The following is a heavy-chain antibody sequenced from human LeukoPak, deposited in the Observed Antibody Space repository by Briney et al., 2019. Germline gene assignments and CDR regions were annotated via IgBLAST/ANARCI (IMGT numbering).Heavy chain of an antibody. CDR1: GGSISSYY. Sequence: KPSETLSLTCTVSGGSISSYYWSWIRQPPGKGLEWIGYIYYSASTNYNPSLKSRVTISVDTSKTQFSLKLSSVTAADTAVYYCAREYSSGWLDYWGQGTLVTVSS. V-gene: IGHV4-59*13. J-gene: IGHJ4*02. CDR2: IYYSAST. D-gene: IGHD6-19*01. CDR3: AREYSSGWLDY.